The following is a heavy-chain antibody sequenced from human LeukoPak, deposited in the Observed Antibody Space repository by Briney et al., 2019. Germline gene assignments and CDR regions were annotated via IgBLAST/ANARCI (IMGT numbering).Heavy chain of an antibody. V-gene: IGHV4-59*08. CDR1: GGSISSYY. CDR3: ARRTVTTLIDY. Sequence: SETLSLTCSVSGGSISSYYWSWIRQPPGKGLEWIGYIYYSGSTNYNPYSGSTNYNPSLKSRVTISVDTSKNQFSLKLSSVTAADTAVYYCARRTVTTLIDYWGQGTLVTVSS. D-gene: IGHD4-17*01. CDR2: IYYSGSTNYNPYSGST. J-gene: IGHJ4*02.